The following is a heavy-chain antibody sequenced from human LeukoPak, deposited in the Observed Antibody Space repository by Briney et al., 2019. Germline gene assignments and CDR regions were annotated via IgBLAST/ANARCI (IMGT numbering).Heavy chain of an antibody. D-gene: IGHD6-19*01. CDR3: AKDPKSLTVATRGPLDY. J-gene: IGHJ4*02. CDR1: GFTFSSYG. CDR2: ISYDGSNK. Sequence: GGSLRLSSAASGFTFSSYGMHWVRQAPGKGLEWVAVISYDGSNKYYADSVKGRFTISRDNSKNTLYLQMNSLRAEDTAVYYCAKDPKSLTVATRGPLDYWGQGTLVTVSS. V-gene: IGHV3-30*18.